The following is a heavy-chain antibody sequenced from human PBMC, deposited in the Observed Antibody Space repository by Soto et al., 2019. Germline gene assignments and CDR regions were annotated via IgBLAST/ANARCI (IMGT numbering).Heavy chain of an antibody. CDR1: GGTFSSYA. J-gene: IGHJ4*02. D-gene: IGHD3-10*01. CDR2: SIPIFGTA. Sequence: QVQLVQSGAEVKKPGSSVKVSCKASGGTFSSYAISWVRQAPGQGLEWMGGSIPIFGTANYAQKFQVRVTITADESTSTAYMERSSLRSEDTAVYYCLRITMVRGVISEGAWGQGTVVTVSS. CDR3: LRITMVRGVISEGA. V-gene: IGHV1-69*01.